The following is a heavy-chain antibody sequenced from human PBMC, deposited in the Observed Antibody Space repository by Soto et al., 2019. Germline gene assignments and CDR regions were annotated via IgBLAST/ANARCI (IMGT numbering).Heavy chain of an antibody. CDR1: GFTFSSYA. V-gene: IGHV3-30-3*01. CDR2: ISYDGSNK. Sequence: PGGSLRLSCAASGFTFSSYAMHWVRQAPGKGLEWVAVISYDGSNKYYADSVKGRFTISRDNSKNTLYLQMNSLRAEDTAVYYCARDRGYGGNKWGFRAYYFDYWGQGTLVTVSS. CDR3: ARDRGYGGNKWGFRAYYFDY. D-gene: IGHD4-17*01. J-gene: IGHJ4*02.